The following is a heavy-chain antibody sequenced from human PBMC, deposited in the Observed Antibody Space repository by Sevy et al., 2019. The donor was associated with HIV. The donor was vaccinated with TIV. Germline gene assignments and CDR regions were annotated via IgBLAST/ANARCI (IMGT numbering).Heavy chain of an antibody. CDR2: INHSGST. CDR1: GGSFSGYY. J-gene: IGHJ5*02. CDR3: AREYSSSWYDQENWFDP. D-gene: IGHD6-13*01. Sequence: SETLSLTCAVYGGSFSGYYWSWIRQPPGKGLEWIGEINHSGSTNYNPSLKSRVTKSVDTSKNQFSLKLSSVTAADTAVYYCAREYSSSWYDQENWFDPWGQGTLVTVSS. V-gene: IGHV4-34*01.